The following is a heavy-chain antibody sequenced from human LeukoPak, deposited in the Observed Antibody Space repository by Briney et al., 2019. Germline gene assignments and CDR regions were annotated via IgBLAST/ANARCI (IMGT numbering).Heavy chain of an antibody. D-gene: IGHD4-17*01. CDR2: IIPIFGTA. Sequence: GASVKVSCKASGGTFSSYAISWVRQAPGQGLEWMGGIIPIFGTANYAQKFQGRVTITADESTSTAYMELSSLGSEDTAVYYCATYLRGDWFDPWGQGTLVTVSS. CDR3: ATYLRGDWFDP. CDR1: GGTFSSYA. V-gene: IGHV1-69*13. J-gene: IGHJ5*02.